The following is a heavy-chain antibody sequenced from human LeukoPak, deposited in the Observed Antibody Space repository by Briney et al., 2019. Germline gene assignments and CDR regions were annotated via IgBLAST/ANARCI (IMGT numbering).Heavy chain of an antibody. J-gene: IGHJ4*02. V-gene: IGHV3-30-3*01. CDR1: GFTFSNYA. D-gene: IGHD1-26*01. Sequence: GGSLRLSCAASGFTFSNYAMHWVRQAPGKGLEWVAVFSYDGSNKFYADSVKGRFTISRDNSKNTLYLQMNSLEPEDTAVYYWAKVVRVSTWELPHYGGQGTLVTVSS. CDR3: AKVVRVSTWELPHY. CDR2: FSYDGSNK.